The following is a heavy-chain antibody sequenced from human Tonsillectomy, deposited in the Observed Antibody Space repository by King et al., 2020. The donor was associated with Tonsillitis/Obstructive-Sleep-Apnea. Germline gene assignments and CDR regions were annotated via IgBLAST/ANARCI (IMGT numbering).Heavy chain of an antibody. Sequence: VQLVESGGGVVQPGRSLRLSCAASGFTFSSYAMHWVRQAPGKGLEWVAVISYDGSEKYYADSVKGRFTISRDNSKNTLYLQMNSLRAEDTAVYYCARGGVAVAGTRGAYWYFDLWGRGTLVTVSS. CDR1: GFTFSSYA. CDR2: ISYDGSEK. V-gene: IGHV3-30*04. J-gene: IGHJ2*01. CDR3: ARGGVAVAGTRGAYWYFDL. D-gene: IGHD6-19*01.